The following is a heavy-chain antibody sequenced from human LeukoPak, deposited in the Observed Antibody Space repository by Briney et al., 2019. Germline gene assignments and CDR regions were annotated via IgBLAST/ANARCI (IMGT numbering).Heavy chain of an antibody. Sequence: ASVKVSCKASGYTLPTYTLHWVRQAPGQGLEWMGGIIPIFGTANYAQKFQGRVTITADESTSTAYMELSSLRSEDTAVYYCARASIAAGAPWDYWGQGTLVTVSS. V-gene: IGHV1-69*13. D-gene: IGHD6-13*01. J-gene: IGHJ4*02. CDR3: ARASIAAGAPWDY. CDR1: GYTLPTYT. CDR2: IIPIFGTA.